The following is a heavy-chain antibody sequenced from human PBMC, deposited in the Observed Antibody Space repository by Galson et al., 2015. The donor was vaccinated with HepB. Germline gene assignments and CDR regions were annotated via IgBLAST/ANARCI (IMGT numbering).Heavy chain of an antibody. V-gene: IGHV1-69*13. CDR1: GGTFSSYA. J-gene: IGHJ6*02. CDR3: ARVWEVPAANYYGMDV. CDR2: IIPIFGTA. Sequence: SVKVSCKASGGTFSSYAISWVRQAPGQGLEWMGGIIPIFGTANYARKFQGRVTITADESTSTAYMELSSLRSEDTAVYYCARVWEVPAANYYGMDVWGQGTTVTVSS. D-gene: IGHD2-2*01.